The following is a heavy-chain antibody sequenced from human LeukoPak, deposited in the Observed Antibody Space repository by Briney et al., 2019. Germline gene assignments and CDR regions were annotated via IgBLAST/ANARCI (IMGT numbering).Heavy chain of an antibody. CDR1: GFTFTSSA. J-gene: IGHJ4*02. Sequence: GGSLRLSCAASGFTFTSSAMSWVRQAPGKGLEWVSAISGSGDSTYYADSVKGRFTISRDNSKNTLYLQMNSLRAEDTAVYYCAKGSYEPDSSSDYWGQGTLVTVSS. CDR3: AKGSYEPDSSSDY. CDR2: ISGSGDST. D-gene: IGHD1-14*01. V-gene: IGHV3-23*01.